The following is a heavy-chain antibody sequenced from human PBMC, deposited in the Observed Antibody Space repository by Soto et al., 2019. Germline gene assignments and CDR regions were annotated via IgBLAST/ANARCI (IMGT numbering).Heavy chain of an antibody. D-gene: IGHD2-15*01. V-gene: IGHV2-5*02. CDR3: AHLLGGCSTSGCSPLRFDY. CDR1: GFSLSTTGVG. CDR2: IYWDDDK. J-gene: IGHJ4*02. Sequence: QITLKESGPTLVKPTQTLTLTCNFSGFSLSTTGVGVGWILQPPGKALEWLAVIYWDDDKRYSPSLKPRLTITKHTSKNQVVMTLPNVDPVDPATYYCAHLLGGCSTSGCSPLRFDYWGQGTLVTVSS.